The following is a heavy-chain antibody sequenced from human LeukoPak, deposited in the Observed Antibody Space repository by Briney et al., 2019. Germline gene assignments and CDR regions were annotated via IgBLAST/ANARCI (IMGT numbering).Heavy chain of an antibody. Sequence: VASVKVSCKASGYTFTSYDINWVRQATGQGLEWMGWMNPNSGNTGYAQKFQGRVTMTRDTSISTAYMELSRLRSDDTAVYYCARQYFDRFDYWGQGTLVTVSS. CDR2: MNPNSGNT. D-gene: IGHD3-9*01. CDR1: GYTFTSYD. J-gene: IGHJ4*02. V-gene: IGHV1-8*01. CDR3: ARQYFDRFDY.